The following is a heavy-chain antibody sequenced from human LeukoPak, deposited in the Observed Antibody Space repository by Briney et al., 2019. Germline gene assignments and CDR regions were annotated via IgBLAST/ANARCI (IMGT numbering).Heavy chain of an antibody. V-gene: IGHV1-2*02. CDR1: GYTFSGNY. J-gene: IGHJ6*02. Sequence: ASVRVSCTTSGYTFSGNYIYWVRQAPGQGLEWMGWINPNSGDTNYAQKFQGRVTMTRDTSISTAYMDLSSLISDDTAVYYCARGGSSSGSYYYGVDAWGQGTTVTVSS. CDR3: ARGGSSSGSYYYGVDA. CDR2: INPNSGDT. D-gene: IGHD3-10*01.